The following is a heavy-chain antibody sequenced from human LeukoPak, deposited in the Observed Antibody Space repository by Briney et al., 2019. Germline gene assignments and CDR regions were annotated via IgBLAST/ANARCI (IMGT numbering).Heavy chain of an antibody. CDR1: GFTFSGYW. V-gene: IGHV3-30*03. Sequence: GGSLRLSCAASGFTFSGYWMSWVRQAPGKGLEWVAVISYDGSNKYYADSVKGRFTISRDNSKNTLYLQMNSLRAEDTAVYYCASSRVGYAFDIWGQGTMVTVSS. CDR2: ISYDGSNK. J-gene: IGHJ3*02. D-gene: IGHD2-15*01. CDR3: ASSRVGYAFDI.